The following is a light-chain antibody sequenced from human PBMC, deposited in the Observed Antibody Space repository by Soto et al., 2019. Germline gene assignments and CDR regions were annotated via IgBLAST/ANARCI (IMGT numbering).Light chain of an antibody. V-gene: IGKV1-39*01. CDR1: QSITSN. CDR2: GAS. J-gene: IGKJ2*01. Sequence: DIQMTQSPYSLSASVGDRVTITCRASQSITSNLNWYQQKPGKAPKHPIYGASSLQSGVPSRFSGSGSGTDVNLVMSHRQPADFAPYYCQQSYSTPRTFGQGTKLEIK. CDR3: QQSYSTPRT.